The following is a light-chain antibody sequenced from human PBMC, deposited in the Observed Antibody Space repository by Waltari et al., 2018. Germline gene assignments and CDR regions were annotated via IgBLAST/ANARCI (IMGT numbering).Light chain of an antibody. CDR3: QQRSNWWT. J-gene: IGKJ1*01. CDR1: QSVSSY. CDR2: DAS. V-gene: IGKV3-11*01. Sequence: EIVLTQSPATLSLSPGERATRSCRASQSVSSYLAWYQQKPGQAPRLLIYDASNRATGIPARFSGNGSGTDFTLTISSLEPEDFAVYYCQQRSNWWTFGQGTKVEIK.